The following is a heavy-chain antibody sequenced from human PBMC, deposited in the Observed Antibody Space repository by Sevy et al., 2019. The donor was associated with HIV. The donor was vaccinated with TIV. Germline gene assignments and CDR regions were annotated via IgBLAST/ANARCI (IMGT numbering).Heavy chain of an antibody. D-gene: IGHD3-22*01. Sequence: GGSLRLSCAASGFTFSDYYMSWIRQAPGKGLEWVSYISSSGSTIYYADSVKGRFTISRDNAKNSLYLQMNSLRAEDTAVYYCAREGRNYYDSSGYRPFDYWGLGTLVTVSS. V-gene: IGHV3-11*01. CDR3: AREGRNYYDSSGYRPFDY. CDR1: GFTFSDYY. J-gene: IGHJ4*02. CDR2: ISSSGSTI.